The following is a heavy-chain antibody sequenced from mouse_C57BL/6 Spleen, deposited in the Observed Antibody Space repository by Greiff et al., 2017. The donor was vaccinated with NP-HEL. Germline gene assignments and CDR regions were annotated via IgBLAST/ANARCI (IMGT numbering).Heavy chain of an antibody. V-gene: IGHV1-55*01. CDR1: GYTFTSYW. D-gene: IGHD2-5*01. CDR2: IYPGSGST. J-gene: IGHJ4*01. Sequence: VQLQQSGAELVKPGASVKMSCKASGYTFTSYWITWVKQRPGQGLEWIGDIYPGSGSTNYNEKFKSKATLTVDTSSSTAYMQLSSLTSEDSAVYYCARGVYYSNYDAMDYWGQGTSVTVSS. CDR3: ARGVYYSNYDAMDY.